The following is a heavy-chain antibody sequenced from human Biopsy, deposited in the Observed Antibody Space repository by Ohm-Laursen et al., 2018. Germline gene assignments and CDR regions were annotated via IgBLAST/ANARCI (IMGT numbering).Heavy chain of an antibody. J-gene: IGHJ6*02. CDR2: INHSGRN. Sequence: TLSLTSTVYGDSFNGYYWVWIGQTPGLGLEWIVEINHSGRNNYNPSLKSRDTISVDTSKTQFPQKERPVTAADTAVYYSVRGVDYYGQYHYYALDVRGQGTTVTVSS. CDR1: GDSFNGYY. CDR3: VRGVDYYGQYHYYALDV. V-gene: IGHV4-34*01. D-gene: IGHD3-10*01.